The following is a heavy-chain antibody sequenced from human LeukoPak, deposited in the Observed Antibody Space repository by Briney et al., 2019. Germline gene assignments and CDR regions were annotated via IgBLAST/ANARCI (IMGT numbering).Heavy chain of an antibody. Sequence: PGGSLRLSCAASGFTFSSYEMDWVRQAPGKGLEWVAVISYDGSNKYYADSVKGRFTISRDNSKNTLYLQMNSLRAEDTAVYYCARALLKKRRYDFWSGYYRWGDYMDVWGKGTTVTVSS. J-gene: IGHJ6*03. CDR2: ISYDGSNK. V-gene: IGHV3-30*01. CDR3: ARALLKKRRYDFWSGYYRWGDYMDV. CDR1: GFTFSSYE. D-gene: IGHD3-3*01.